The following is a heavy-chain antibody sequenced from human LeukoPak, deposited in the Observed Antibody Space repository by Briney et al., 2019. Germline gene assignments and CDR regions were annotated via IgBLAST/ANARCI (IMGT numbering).Heavy chain of an antibody. CDR3: ARGTSYSSSWMYYYYYGMDV. D-gene: IGHD6-13*01. J-gene: IGHJ6*02. V-gene: IGHV4-39*01. CDR2: VFDSGST. CDR1: GGSISRTSYY. Sequence: SETLSLTCTVSGGSISRTSYYWDWIRQPPGKGLEWIGNVFDSGSTHYSPSLKSRVTISVDTSKNQFSLRLSSVTAADTAVYYCARGTSYSSSWMYYYYYGMDVWGQGTTVTVSS.